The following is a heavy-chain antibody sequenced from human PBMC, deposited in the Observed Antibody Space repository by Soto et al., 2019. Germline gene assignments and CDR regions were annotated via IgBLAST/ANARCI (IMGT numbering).Heavy chain of an antibody. CDR2: ISYDGNNK. CDR3: AKGLGRTTLDAFDI. J-gene: IGHJ3*02. V-gene: IGHV3-30*18. Sequence: GVSLRLSCVASGFTFSTYGMHWVRQAPGKGLEWVAVISYDGNNKYYADSVKGRFTISRDNCENTLCLQMNSLRPEDTAVYYCAKGLGRTTLDAFDIWDQETMVTVSS. CDR1: GFTFSTYG. D-gene: IGHD1-1*01.